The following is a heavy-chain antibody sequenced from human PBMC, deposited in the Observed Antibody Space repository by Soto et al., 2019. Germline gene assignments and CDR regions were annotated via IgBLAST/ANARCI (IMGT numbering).Heavy chain of an antibody. CDR3: ARRGSGSYYDY. CDR2: ISGSGGST. V-gene: IGHV3-23*01. CDR1: GFTFSSYA. D-gene: IGHD1-26*01. Sequence: EVQLLESGGGLVQPGGSLRLSCAASGFTFSSYAMRWVRQAPGKGLEWVSAISGSGGSTYYADSVKGRFTISRDNSNSTVYLQMDSLRGEDTAVYYCARRGSGSYYDYWGQGTLVTVSS. J-gene: IGHJ4*02.